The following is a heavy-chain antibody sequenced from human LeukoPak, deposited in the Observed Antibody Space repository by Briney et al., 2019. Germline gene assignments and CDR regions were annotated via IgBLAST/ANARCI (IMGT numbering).Heavy chain of an antibody. V-gene: IGHV3-30-3*01. CDR3: ARNDPDSSED. D-gene: IGHD3-22*01. J-gene: IGHJ4*02. CDR2: ISADGNNE. Sequence: QPGGSLRLSCAASGFIFSNYPMHWVRQAPGKGLEWVAGISADGNNEHYADSAKGRFTLSRDNAKSTAYLQMNSLRSEDTAVYYCARNDPDSSEDWGQGTLVTVSS. CDR1: GFIFSNYP.